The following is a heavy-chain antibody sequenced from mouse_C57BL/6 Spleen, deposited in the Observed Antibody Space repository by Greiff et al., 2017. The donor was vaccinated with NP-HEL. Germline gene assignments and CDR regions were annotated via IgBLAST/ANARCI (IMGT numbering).Heavy chain of an antibody. J-gene: IGHJ4*01. CDR2: ISSGSSTI. Sequence: EVRLVESGGGLVKPGGSLKLSCAASGFTFSDYGMHWVRQAPEKGLEWVAHISSGSSTIYYADTVKGRFTISRDNAKNTLFLQMTSLRSEDTAMYYCARRLFSMDYWGQGTSVTVSS. CDR1: GFTFSDYG. CDR3: ARRLFSMDY. D-gene: IGHD3-2*02. V-gene: IGHV5-17*01.